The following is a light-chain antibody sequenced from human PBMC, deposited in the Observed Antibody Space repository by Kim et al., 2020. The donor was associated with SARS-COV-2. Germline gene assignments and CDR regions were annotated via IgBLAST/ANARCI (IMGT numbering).Light chain of an antibody. CDR1: NIGSKS. J-gene: IGLJ2*01. Sequence: PGKTARSTCGGNNIGSKSVHWYQQKPGQAPVLVIYYDSDRPSGIPERFSGSNSGNTASLTISRVEAGDEADYYCQVWDSSSDLVVFGGGTQLTVL. CDR2: YDS. V-gene: IGLV3-21*04. CDR3: QVWDSSSDLVV.